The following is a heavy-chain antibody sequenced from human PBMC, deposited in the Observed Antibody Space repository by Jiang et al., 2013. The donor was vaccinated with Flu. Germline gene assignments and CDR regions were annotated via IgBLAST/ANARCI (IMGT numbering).Heavy chain of an antibody. J-gene: IGHJ5*02. D-gene: IGHD1-7*01. CDR3: ARRVIPMNYFDP. CDR2: ILPIFNEV. Sequence: ILPIFNEVDYAQKFQGRITITADESTSTISMELSSLRSEDTAVYYCARRVIPMNYFDPWGQGTLVTVSS. V-gene: IGHV1-69*01.